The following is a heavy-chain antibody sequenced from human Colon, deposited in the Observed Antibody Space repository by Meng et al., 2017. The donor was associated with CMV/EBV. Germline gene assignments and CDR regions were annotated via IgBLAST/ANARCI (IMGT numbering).Heavy chain of an antibody. D-gene: IGHD3-10*01. V-gene: IGHV4-34*01. Sequence: GSLRLSCAVYGGSFSGYYWSWIRQPPGKGLEWIGEINHSGSTNYNPSLKSRVTISVDTSKNQFSLKLSSVTAADTAVYYCARSNPGPWGQGTLVTVSS. CDR2: INHSGST. J-gene: IGHJ4*02. CDR1: GGSFSGYY. CDR3: ARSNPGP.